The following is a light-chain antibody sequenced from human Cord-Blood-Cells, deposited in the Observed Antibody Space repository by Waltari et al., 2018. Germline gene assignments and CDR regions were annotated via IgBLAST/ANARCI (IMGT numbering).Light chain of an antibody. CDR3: SSYTGSSTVV. CDR2: YVS. V-gene: IGLV2-14*01. Sequence: QSALTQPASVSGSPGQSITISCTGTSSDVGGYNYVSWYQQHPGKAPKLMIYYVSNRPSGVSHRFSGSKSCNTASTTISGLQAEDEADYYCSSYTGSSTVVFGGGTKLTVL. J-gene: IGLJ2*01. CDR1: SSDVGGYNY.